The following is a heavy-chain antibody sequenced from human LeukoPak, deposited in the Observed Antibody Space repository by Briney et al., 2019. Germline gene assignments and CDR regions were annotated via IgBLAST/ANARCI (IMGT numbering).Heavy chain of an antibody. D-gene: IGHD1-1*01. V-gene: IGHV3-48*04. CDR1: GFTFSSYS. J-gene: IGHJ4*02. CDR2: ISSRSDII. CDR3: TRETTSGY. Sequence: GGSLRLSCAASGFTFSSYSLNWVRQAPGKGLEWVSYISSRSDIIYYADSVKGRFTVSRDNAKNSLLLQMNSLRAEDTAVYYCTRETTSGYWGQGTLVTVSS.